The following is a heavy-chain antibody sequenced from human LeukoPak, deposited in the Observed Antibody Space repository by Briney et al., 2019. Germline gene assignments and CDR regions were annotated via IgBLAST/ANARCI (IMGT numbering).Heavy chain of an antibody. D-gene: IGHD6-13*01. J-gene: IGHJ5*02. Sequence: ASVKVSCKASGYTSTSYDINWVRQATGQGLEWMGWMNPNSGNTGYAQKFQGRVTMTRNTSISTAYMELSSLRSEDTAVYYCARVKPKYSSSSNWFDPWGQGTLVTVSS. CDR3: ARVKPKYSSSSNWFDP. CDR2: MNPNSGNT. CDR1: GYTSTSYD. V-gene: IGHV1-8*01.